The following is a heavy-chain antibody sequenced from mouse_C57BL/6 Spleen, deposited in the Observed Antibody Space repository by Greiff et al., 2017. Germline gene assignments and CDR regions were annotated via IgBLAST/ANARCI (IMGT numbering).Heavy chain of an antibody. J-gene: IGHJ2*01. CDR3: ARENWGLDY. Sequence: DVMLVESGGGLVKPGGSLKLSCAVSGFTFSSYAMSWVRQTPEKRLEWVATISDGGSYTYYPDNVKGRFTISRDNAKNNLYLQMSHLKSEDTAMYYCARENWGLDYGGQGTTLTVSS. D-gene: IGHD4-1*01. V-gene: IGHV5-4*01. CDR1: GFTFSSYA. CDR2: ISDGGSYT.